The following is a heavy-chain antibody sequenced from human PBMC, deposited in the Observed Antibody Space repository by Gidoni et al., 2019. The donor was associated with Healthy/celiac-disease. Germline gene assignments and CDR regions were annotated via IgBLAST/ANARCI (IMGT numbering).Heavy chain of an antibody. Sequence: KFQGRVTITRDTSASTAYMELSSTRSEDTAVYYCAREYQLLFDYWGQGTLVTVSS. D-gene: IGHD2-2*01. CDR3: AREYQLLFDY. V-gene: IGHV1-3*01. J-gene: IGHJ4*02.